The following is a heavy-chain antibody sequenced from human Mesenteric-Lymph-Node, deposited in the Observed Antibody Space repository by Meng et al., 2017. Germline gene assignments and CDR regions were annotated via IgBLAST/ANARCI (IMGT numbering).Heavy chain of an antibody. CDR3: ARDSDYSSLNWFDR. V-gene: IGHV1-69*14. CDR1: GGTFSSYA. J-gene: IGHJ5*02. CDR2: IIPIFETP. D-gene: IGHD4-11*01. Sequence: VQLVQSGAEEKKPGAAVKVSCKASGGTFSSYAISWVRQAPGQGLEWMGGIIPIFETPNYAQKFQGRVTITVDKSTNTGYMELSSLTSDDTAVYYCARDSDYSSLNWFDRWGQGTLVTVSS.